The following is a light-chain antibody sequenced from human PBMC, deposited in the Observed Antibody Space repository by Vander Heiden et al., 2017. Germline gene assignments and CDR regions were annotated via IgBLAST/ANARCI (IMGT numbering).Light chain of an antibody. CDR1: RYISTY. V-gene: IGKV1-16*01. CDR3: QQYHSYPPT. J-gene: IGKJ5*01. Sequence: DIQMTQSPCSLSASVGDGVTITCRASRYISTYLAWFQQKPGKAPKSLIYAASNLQSGVPSRFSGSGSGTDFTLTISNVQPEDFATYYCQQYHSYPPTFGQGTRLDI. CDR2: AAS.